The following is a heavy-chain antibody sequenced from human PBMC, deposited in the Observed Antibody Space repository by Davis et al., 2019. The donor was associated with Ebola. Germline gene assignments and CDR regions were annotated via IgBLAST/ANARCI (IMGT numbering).Heavy chain of an antibody. J-gene: IGHJ4*02. CDR1: GFTFSSYG. CDR3: ARVSWIQLWLLDY. D-gene: IGHD5-18*01. Sequence: GESLKISCAAPGFTFSSYGMHWVRQAPGKGLEWVAVIWYDGSNKYYADSVKGRFTISRDNAKNSLYLQMNSLRAEDTAVYYCARVSWIQLWLLDYWGQGTLVTVSS. V-gene: IGHV3-33*01. CDR2: IWYDGSNK.